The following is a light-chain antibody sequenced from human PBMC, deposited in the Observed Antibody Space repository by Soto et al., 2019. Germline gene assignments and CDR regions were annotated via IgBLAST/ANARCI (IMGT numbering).Light chain of an antibody. CDR3: QQYGYSFRA. CDR2: VAS. J-gene: IGKJ1*01. V-gene: IGKV3-20*01. CDR1: QSISSSY. Sequence: EILLTQSPGTLSLSPGERATLSCRASQSISSSYLSWYQLKPGQAPRLLIYVASSRATGIPDRFSGSGSGTHFTLTISRLEPEDFAVYYCQQYGYSFRAFGQGTKVEL.